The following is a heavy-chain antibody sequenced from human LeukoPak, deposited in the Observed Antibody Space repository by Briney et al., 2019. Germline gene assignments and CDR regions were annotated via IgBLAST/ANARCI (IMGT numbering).Heavy chain of an antibody. Sequence: SETLSLTCTVSGGSISSSSYYWGWIRQPPGKGLEWIVSIYYSVSTYYNPSLKSRLTISVDTSKNQFSLKLSSVTAADTAVYYCARVEEGYGSGRRENYYYYYMDVWGKGTTVTISS. CDR3: ARVEEGYGSGRRENYYYYYMDV. CDR1: GGSISSSSYY. J-gene: IGHJ6*03. V-gene: IGHV4-39*07. CDR2: IYYSVST. D-gene: IGHD3-10*01.